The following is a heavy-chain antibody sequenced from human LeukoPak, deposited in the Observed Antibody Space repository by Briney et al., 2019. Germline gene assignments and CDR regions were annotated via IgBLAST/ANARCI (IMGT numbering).Heavy chain of an antibody. CDR2: IYYSGST. CDR1: GGSISSSSYY. J-gene: IGHJ4*02. D-gene: IGHD5-18*01. CDR3: AALQRRGYFDY. Sequence: PSETLSLTCTVSGGSISSSSYYWGWIRQPPGEGLEWIGSIYYSGSTYYNPSLKSRVTISVDTSKNQFSLKLSSVTAADTAVYYCAALQRRGYFDYWGQGTLVTVSS. V-gene: IGHV4-39*01.